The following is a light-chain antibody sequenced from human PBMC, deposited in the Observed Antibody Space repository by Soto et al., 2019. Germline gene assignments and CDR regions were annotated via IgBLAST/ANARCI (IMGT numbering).Light chain of an antibody. CDR3: GAWDDSLNVYV. Sequence: QSVLTQPPSVSGAPGQRVTISCTGSSSNIGAGHDVHWYQHLPGTAPKLLIYGNSNRPSRVPDRFSGSKSGTSASLAITGLQAEDEADYYCGAWDDSLNVYVFGSGTKLTVL. CDR2: GNS. V-gene: IGLV1-40*01. J-gene: IGLJ1*01. CDR1: SSNIGAGHD.